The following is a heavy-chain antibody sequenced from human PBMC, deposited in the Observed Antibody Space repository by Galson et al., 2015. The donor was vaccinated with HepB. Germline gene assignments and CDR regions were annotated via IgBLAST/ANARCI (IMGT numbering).Heavy chain of an antibody. CDR2: INTNTGNP. V-gene: IGHV7-4-1*02. J-gene: IGHJ4*02. Sequence: SVKVSCKASGYGFSNFAMNWVRQAPGQGLEWMGWINTNTGNPTYAPDFSGRFVFSLDTSVSTAYLQISSLKAEDTAFYYCAREGLGFRFWGQGTLVAVSS. D-gene: IGHD2-15*01. CDR1: GYGFSNFA. CDR3: AREGLGFRF.